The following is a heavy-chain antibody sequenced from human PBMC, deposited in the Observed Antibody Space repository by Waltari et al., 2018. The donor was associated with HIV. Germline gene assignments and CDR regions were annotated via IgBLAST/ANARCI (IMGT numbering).Heavy chain of an antibody. CDR3: VTAALNGEGGVH. D-gene: IGHD2-8*01. V-gene: IGHV3-15*01. CDR1: GFTFDKAW. CDR2: IKSEIHGGIT. Sequence: EGQLAESGGGLVKPGGSLRLSCAASGFTFDKAWMSWVRQAPGKGLEWVGRIKSEIHGGITDYAAPVKGRFTISRDDSENTLYLQMNSLKTDDTAVYYCVTAALNGEGGVHWGQGTLVSVSS. J-gene: IGHJ4*02.